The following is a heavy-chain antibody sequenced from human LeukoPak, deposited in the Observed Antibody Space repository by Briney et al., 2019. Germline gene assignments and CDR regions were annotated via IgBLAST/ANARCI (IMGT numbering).Heavy chain of an antibody. D-gene: IGHD3-16*01. CDR1: GYTFTRCG. CDR3: ARDWGPVSYIDY. V-gene: IGHV1-18*01. CDR2: ISGYNGNT. J-gene: IGHJ4*02. Sequence: GASVTVSFKASGYTFTRCGITWVRQAPGQGLEWMGWISGYNGNTNYAQKLKGRVTMTTDTSTNTAYMELRSLRSDDTAVYYCARDWGPVSYIDYWGQGTLVTVSS.